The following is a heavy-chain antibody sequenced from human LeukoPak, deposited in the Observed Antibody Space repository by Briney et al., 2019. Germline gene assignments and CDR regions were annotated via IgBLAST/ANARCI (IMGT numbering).Heavy chain of an antibody. CDR2: ISSSSYI. J-gene: IGHJ6*02. Sequence: PGGSLRLSCAASGFTFSSYSMNWVRQAPGKGLEWVSSISSSSYIYYADSVKGRFTISRDNAKNSLYLQMNSLRAEDTAVYYCARDNGYSGYPYYYYGMDVWGQGTTVTVSS. D-gene: IGHD5-12*01. V-gene: IGHV3-21*01. CDR3: ARDNGYSGYPYYYYGMDV. CDR1: GFTFSSYS.